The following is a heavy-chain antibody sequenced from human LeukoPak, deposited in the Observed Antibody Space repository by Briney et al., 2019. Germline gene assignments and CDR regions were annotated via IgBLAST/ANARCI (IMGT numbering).Heavy chain of an antibody. Sequence: ASVKVSCKASGYTFTSYGISWVRQAPGQGLEWMGWISAYNGNTNYAQKLQGRVTMTTDTSTSTAYMELRSLRSDDTAVHYCARTKDSSGYLSYYYYYYMDVWGKGTTVTISS. J-gene: IGHJ6*03. D-gene: IGHD3-22*01. V-gene: IGHV1-18*01. CDR1: GYTFTSYG. CDR3: ARTKDSSGYLSYYYYYYMDV. CDR2: ISAYNGNT.